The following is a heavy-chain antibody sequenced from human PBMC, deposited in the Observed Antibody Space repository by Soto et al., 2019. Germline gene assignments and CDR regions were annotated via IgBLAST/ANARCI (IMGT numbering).Heavy chain of an antibody. Sequence: PGGSLRLSCAASGFTFSSYSMNWVRQAPGKGLEWVSSISSSSSYIYYADSVKGRFTISRDNAKNSLYLQMNSLRVEDTAVYYCASTPSSRISRHWGQGTLVTVSS. J-gene: IGHJ4*02. CDR3: ASTPSSRISRH. V-gene: IGHV3-21*01. D-gene: IGHD1-20*01. CDR1: GFTFSSYS. CDR2: ISSSSSYI.